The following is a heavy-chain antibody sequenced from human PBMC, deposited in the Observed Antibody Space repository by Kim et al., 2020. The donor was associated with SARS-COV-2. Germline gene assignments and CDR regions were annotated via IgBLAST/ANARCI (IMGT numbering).Heavy chain of an antibody. CDR2: IYHSGST. CDR3: ARTNSTGWYGLYYYGMDV. CDR1: GGSINSSNW. Sequence: SETLSLTCAVSGGSINSSNWWSWVRQPPGKGLEWIGEIYHSGSTKYNPSLKSRVTISVDKSKNQFSLKLSSVTAAGTAVYYCARTNSTGWYGLYYYGMDVWGQGTTVTVSS. V-gene: IGHV4-4*02. D-gene: IGHD6-19*01. J-gene: IGHJ6*02.